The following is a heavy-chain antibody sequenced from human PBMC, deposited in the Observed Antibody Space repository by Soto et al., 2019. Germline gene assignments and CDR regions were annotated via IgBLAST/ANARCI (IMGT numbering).Heavy chain of an antibody. V-gene: IGHV1-18*01. CDR2: ISGYNGNT. Sequence: VQLVQSGAEVKKPGASVKVSCKASGYTFTSYGSSWVRQAPVQGLEWMGWISGYNGNTKYAQKLQGRVTMTTDTSTSTGYMELRRLRSDDTAVYYCASDLGGQIVDYWGQGTLVTVSS. J-gene: IGHJ4*02. D-gene: IGHD1-26*01. CDR3: ASDLGGQIVDY. CDR1: GYTFTSYG.